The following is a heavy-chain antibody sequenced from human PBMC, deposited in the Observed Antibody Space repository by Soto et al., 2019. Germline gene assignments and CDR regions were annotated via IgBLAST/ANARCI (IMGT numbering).Heavy chain of an antibody. J-gene: IGHJ6*02. Sequence: SVKVSCKASGGTFSSYAISCVLQAPLQWLEWMGGIIPILGTANYAQKFQGRVTITADESTSTAYMELSSLRSEDTAVYYCARGVLYCGGDCYPDYGMDVWGQGTTVTVSS. V-gene: IGHV1-69*13. D-gene: IGHD2-21*02. CDR3: ARGVLYCGGDCYPDYGMDV. CDR1: GGTFSSYA. CDR2: IIPILGTA.